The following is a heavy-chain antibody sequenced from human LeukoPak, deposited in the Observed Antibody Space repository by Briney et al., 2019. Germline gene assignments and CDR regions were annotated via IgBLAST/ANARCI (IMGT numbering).Heavy chain of an antibody. CDR1: GFTFSNAW. CDR3: TTDIWELPTFDY. J-gene: IGHJ4*02. D-gene: IGHD1-26*01. CDR2: IKSKTDGGTT. V-gene: IGHV3-15*01. Sequence: GASLRLSCAASGFTFSNAWMSWVRQAPGKGLEWVGRIKSKTDGGTTDYAAPVKGRFTISRDDSKNTLYLQMNSLKTEDTAVYYCTTDIWELPTFDYWGQGTLVTVSS.